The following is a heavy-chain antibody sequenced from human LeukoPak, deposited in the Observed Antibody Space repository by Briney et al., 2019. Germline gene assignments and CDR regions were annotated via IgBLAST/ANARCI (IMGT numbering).Heavy chain of an antibody. V-gene: IGHV4-30-4*01. J-gene: IGHJ5*02. CDR3: ARVRYSLNWFDP. D-gene: IGHD6-13*01. CDR1: GGSISSGDYY. CDR2: IYYSGST. Sequence: SETLSLTCTVSGGSISSGDYYWSWIRQPPGKGLEWIGYIYYSGSTYYNPSLKSRVTISVDTSKNQFSLKLSSVTAADTAVYYCARVRYSLNWFDPWGQGTPVTVYS.